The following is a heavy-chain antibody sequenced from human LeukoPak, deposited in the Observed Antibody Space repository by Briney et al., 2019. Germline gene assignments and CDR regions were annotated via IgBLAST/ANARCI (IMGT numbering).Heavy chain of an antibody. CDR3: ARGRGQGDYVWGSYRYHPFDY. CDR2: IYYSGST. J-gene: IGHJ4*02. CDR1: GGSITSNSYY. Sequence: PSETLSLTCTVSGGSITSNSYYWGWIRQPPGNGLEWIGSIYYSGSTYYNPSLKSRVTISVDTTKNQFSLKLSSVTAADTAVYYCARGRGQGDYVWGSYRYHPFDYWGQGTLVTVSS. V-gene: IGHV4-39*07. D-gene: IGHD3-16*02.